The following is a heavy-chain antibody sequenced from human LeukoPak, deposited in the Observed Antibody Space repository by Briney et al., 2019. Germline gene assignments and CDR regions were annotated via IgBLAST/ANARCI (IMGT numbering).Heavy chain of an antibody. D-gene: IGHD3-22*01. CDR2: INPSGGST. CDR3: ARVYSSGYYDDY. J-gene: IGHJ4*02. V-gene: IGHV1-46*01. Sequence: ASVKVSCKASGYTFTSYYMHWVRQAPGQGLEWMGIINPSGGSTSYAQKLQGRVTMTRDTSTSTVYMELSSLRSEDTAVYYCARVYSSGYYDDYWGQGTLVTVSS. CDR1: GYTFTSYY.